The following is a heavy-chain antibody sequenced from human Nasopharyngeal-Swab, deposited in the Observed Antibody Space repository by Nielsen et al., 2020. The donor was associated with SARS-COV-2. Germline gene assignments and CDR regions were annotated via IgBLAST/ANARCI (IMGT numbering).Heavy chain of an antibody. CDR2: ISYDGSNK. CDR3: AKETSMDV. J-gene: IGHJ6*02. CDR1: GFTFSSYG. Sequence: GESLKISCAASGFTFSSYGMHWVRQAPGKGLEWVAVISYDGSNKYYADSVKGRFTISRDNSKNTLYLQMNSLRAEDTAVYYCAKETSMDVWGQGTTVTVSS. V-gene: IGHV3-30*18.